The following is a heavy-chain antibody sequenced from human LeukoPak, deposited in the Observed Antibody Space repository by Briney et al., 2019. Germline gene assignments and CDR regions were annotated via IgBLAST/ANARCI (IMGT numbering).Heavy chain of an antibody. CDR3: AKTGGGSGHYYYYYMDV. V-gene: IGHV3-30*02. D-gene: IGHD3-16*01. CDR1: GFTFSSYG. Sequence: GGSLRLSCAASGFTFSSYGMQWVRQAPGKGLEWVEFIRYDGSNKYYADSVKGRFTISRDNSKNTLYLQMYSLRAEDTAVYYCAKTGGGSGHYYYYYMDVWGKGTTVTISS. J-gene: IGHJ6*03. CDR2: IRYDGSNK.